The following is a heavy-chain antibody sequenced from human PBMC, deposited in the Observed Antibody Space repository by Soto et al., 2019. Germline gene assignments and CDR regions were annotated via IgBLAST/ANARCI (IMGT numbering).Heavy chain of an antibody. CDR2: IVPDIDVA. V-gene: IGHV1-69*02. CDR1: GYAFRSQS. Sequence: SVTVSCRASGYAFRSQSFPWLRQAPGQGLEWMGRIVPDIDVANYAQQFQGRVTITADKSTTTAYMELSSLRSEDTAVYYCARGPLSITGTIRLDYWGQGTLVTVSS. D-gene: IGHD1-7*01. J-gene: IGHJ4*02. CDR3: ARGPLSITGTIRLDY.